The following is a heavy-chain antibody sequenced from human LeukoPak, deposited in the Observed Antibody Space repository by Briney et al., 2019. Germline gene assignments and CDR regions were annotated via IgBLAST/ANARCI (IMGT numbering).Heavy chain of an antibody. J-gene: IGHJ4*02. CDR2: IYYSGST. V-gene: IGHV4-31*03. D-gene: IGHD3-10*01. Sequence: SETLSLTCTVSGGSISSGGYSWSWIRQHPGQGLEWIGYIYYSGSTYYNPSLKSRVTISVDTSKNQFSLKLSSVTAADTAVYYCARARLWFGELPTYFDYWGQGTLVTVSS. CDR1: GGSISSGGYS. CDR3: ARARLWFGELPTYFDY.